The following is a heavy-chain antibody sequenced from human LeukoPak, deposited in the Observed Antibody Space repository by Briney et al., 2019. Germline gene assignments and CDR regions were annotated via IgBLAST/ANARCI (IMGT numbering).Heavy chain of an antibody. CDR3: AREKSSSWYSDSYPDDY. CDR1: GYTFTSYA. D-gene: IGHD6-13*01. Sequence: ASVKVSCKASGYTFTSYAMNWVRQAPGQGLEWMGWINTNTGNPTYAQGSTGRFVFSLDTSVSTAYLQISSLKAEDTAVYYCAREKSSSWYSDSYPDDYWGQGTLVTVSS. V-gene: IGHV7-4-1*02. CDR2: INTNTGNP. J-gene: IGHJ4*02.